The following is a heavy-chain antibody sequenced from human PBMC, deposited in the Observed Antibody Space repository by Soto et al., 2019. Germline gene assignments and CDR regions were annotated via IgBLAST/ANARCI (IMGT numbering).Heavy chain of an antibody. J-gene: IGHJ4*02. V-gene: IGHV1-18*01. D-gene: IGHD2-2*01. CDR2: ISAYNGNT. CDR3: ARAYCSSTSCPYYFDY. CDR1: GYTFTSYG. Sequence: GASVKVSCKPSGYTFTSYGISWVRQAPGQGLEWMGWISAYNGNTNYAQKLQGRVTMTTDTSTSTAYMELRSLRSDDTAVYYCARAYCSSTSCPYYFDYWGQGTLVTVSS.